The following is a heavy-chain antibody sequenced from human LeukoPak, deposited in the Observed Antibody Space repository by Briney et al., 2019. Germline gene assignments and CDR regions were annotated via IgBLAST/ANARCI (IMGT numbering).Heavy chain of an antibody. V-gene: IGHV3-30-3*01. CDR3: ARDPYCSSTSCYHYFDY. Sequence: GGSLRLSCAASGFTFSSYAMHWVRQAPGKGLEWVAVRSYDGSNKYYADSVKGRFTISRDNSKNTLYLQMNSLRAEDTAVYYCARDPYCSSTSCYHYFDYWGQGTLVTVSS. D-gene: IGHD2-2*01. CDR1: GFTFSSYA. J-gene: IGHJ4*02. CDR2: RSYDGSNK.